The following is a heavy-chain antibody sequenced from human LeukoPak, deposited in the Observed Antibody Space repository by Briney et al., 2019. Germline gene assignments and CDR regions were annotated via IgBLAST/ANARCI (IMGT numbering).Heavy chain of an antibody. CDR2: ISYDGSNK. D-gene: IGHD3-16*01. J-gene: IGHJ4*02. CDR1: GFTFSSYA. Sequence: GGSLRLSCAASGFTFSSYAMHWVRQAPGKGLEWVAVISYDGSNKYYADSVKGRFTISRDNSKNTLFLQMNSLRAEDTAVYYCTTEQERVPLSSDHWGQGTLVTVSS. CDR3: TTEQERVPLSSDH. V-gene: IGHV3-30-3*01.